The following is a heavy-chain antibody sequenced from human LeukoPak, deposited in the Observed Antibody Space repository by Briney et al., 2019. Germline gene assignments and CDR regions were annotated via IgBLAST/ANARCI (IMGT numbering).Heavy chain of an antibody. J-gene: IGHJ4*02. V-gene: IGHV3-7*01. CDR3: ARAVGSSGCDY. D-gene: IGHD3-22*01. CDR2: ISQDGSEK. Sequence: GGSLRLSCAASGFTFNNYWLTWVRQAPGKGLEWVAKISQDGSEKYYVDSVKGRFTISRDSGKNSLYLQMKSLRVEDTAVYYCARAVGSSGCDYWGQGTLVTVSS. CDR1: GFTFNNYW.